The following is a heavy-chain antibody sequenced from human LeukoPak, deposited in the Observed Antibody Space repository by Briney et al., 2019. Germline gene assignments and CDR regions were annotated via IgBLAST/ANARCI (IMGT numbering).Heavy chain of an antibody. CDR2: IKQDGGET. Sequence: GGSLRLSCEGFGLTFSRDWMSWVRQAPGKGLEWVANIKQDGGETYYGDSVKGRFTISRDNAKNSLYLQMRSLRAEDTAVYYCAKGAVYYDSSGPMGDYWGQGTLVTVSS. CDR3: AKGAVYYDSSGPMGDY. CDR1: GLTFSRDW. J-gene: IGHJ4*02. V-gene: IGHV3-7*01. D-gene: IGHD3-22*01.